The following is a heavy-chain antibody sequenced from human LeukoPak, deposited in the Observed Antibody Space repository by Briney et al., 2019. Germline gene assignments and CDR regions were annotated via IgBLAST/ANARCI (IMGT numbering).Heavy chain of an antibody. V-gene: IGHV3-11*04. Sequence: GGSLRLSCAASGFTFSDSYMTWIRQAPGKGLEWVSYISNSGSSIYYADSVKGRFTTSRDNAENSLYLQMNSLRAEDTAVYYCGRTGESHAFDIWGQGTMVTVSS. J-gene: IGHJ3*02. CDR3: GRTGESHAFDI. D-gene: IGHD1-26*01. CDR1: GFTFSDSY. CDR2: ISNSGSSI.